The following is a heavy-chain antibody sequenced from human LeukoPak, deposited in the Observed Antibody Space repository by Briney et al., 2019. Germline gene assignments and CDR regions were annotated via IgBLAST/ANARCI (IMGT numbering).Heavy chain of an antibody. V-gene: IGHV3-23*01. D-gene: IGHD3-9*01. CDR1: GFTFSSYA. CDR3: ANDPTYYDILTGYYRAEFDY. CDR2: ICGRGGST. J-gene: IGHJ4*02. Sequence: GGSLRLSCAASGFTFSSYAMSWVRQAPGKGLEWVSAICGRGGSTYYADSVKGRFTISGDNSKNTLYLQMNSLRAEDTAVYYCANDPTYYDILTGYYRAEFDYWGQGTLVTVSS.